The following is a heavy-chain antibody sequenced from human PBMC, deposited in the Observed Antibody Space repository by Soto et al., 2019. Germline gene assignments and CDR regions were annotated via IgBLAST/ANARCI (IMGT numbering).Heavy chain of an antibody. CDR2: FSGSGGNI. Sequence: GGALGLSCVASGFTFSTHAMSWVRQAPGKGLEWVSTFSGSGGNIYYAESVKGRLTISRDDSKNTLYLQMNSLRVEDTAVYYCAKGPPWTVGPLAMDVWGQGTTVPVSS. J-gene: IGHJ6*02. V-gene: IGHV3-23*01. CDR3: AKGPPWTVGPLAMDV. D-gene: IGHD2-2*01. CDR1: GFTFSTHA.